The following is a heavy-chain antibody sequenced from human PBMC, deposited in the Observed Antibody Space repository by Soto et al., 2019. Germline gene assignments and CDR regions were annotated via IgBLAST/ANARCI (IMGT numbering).Heavy chain of an antibody. CDR1: GYSISSGYY. V-gene: IGHV4-38-2*01. Sequence: NPSETLSLTCAVSGYSISSGYYWGWIRQPPGKGLEWIGSFYHSGSTYYNPSLKSRVTISVDTSKNQFSLELSSVTAADTAVYYCARLGYCSGGRCYSDSAFDIWGQGTMVTVSS. J-gene: IGHJ3*02. CDR2: FYHSGST. D-gene: IGHD2-15*01. CDR3: ARLGYCSGGRCYSDSAFDI.